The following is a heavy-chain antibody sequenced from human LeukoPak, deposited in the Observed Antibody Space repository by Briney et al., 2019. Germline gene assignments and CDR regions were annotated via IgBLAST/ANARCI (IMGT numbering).Heavy chain of an antibody. CDR1: GYTFTNYD. Sequence: ASVKVSCKASGYTFTNYDITWVRQATGQGLEWMGWMNPNNGNTGYAQRFQGRVTLTRDTSISTAYMELSSLRSEDTAVYYCARGELTYYDFWSGYSPLYYFDYWGQGTLVTVSS. CDR3: ARGELTYYDFWSGYSPLYYFDY. V-gene: IGHV1-8*01. J-gene: IGHJ4*02. CDR2: MNPNNGNT. D-gene: IGHD3-3*01.